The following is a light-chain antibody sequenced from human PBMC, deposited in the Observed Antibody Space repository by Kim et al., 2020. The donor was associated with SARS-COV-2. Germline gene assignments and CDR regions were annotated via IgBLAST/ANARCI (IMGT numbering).Light chain of an antibody. CDR1: QSLLYTANNKNY. V-gene: IGKV4-1*01. Sequence: DIVVTQSPDSLTVSLGERATINCKSSQSLLYTANNKNYLAWYQQKPGQPPKLLISWASIRESGVPDRFSGSGSETDFTLTISGLQAEDVSVYYCQQYFTTPLTFGGGTKVDIK. CDR2: WAS. CDR3: QQYFTTPLT. J-gene: IGKJ4*01.